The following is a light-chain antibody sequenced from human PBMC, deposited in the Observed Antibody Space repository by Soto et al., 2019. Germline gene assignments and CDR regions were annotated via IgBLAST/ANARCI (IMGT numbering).Light chain of an antibody. J-gene: IGKJ2*01. CDR2: GAL. CDR1: QSVSSSY. Sequence: EIVLTQSPGTLSLSPGERATLSCSASQSVSSSYLAWYQQKPGQAPRLLIYGALNRATGIPDRFSASGSGTDFTLTISRLEPEDFAMYYCQQYGSSPPYTFGQGTKLEIK. CDR3: QQYGSSPPYT. V-gene: IGKV3-20*01.